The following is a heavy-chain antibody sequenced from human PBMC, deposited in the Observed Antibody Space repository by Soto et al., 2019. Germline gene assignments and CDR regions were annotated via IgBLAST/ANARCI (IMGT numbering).Heavy chain of an antibody. CDR2: ISGHAGAT. Sequence: EVQLLESGGGLVQPGGSLRVSCAVSGFNFRSHAMSWVRQAPGKGLEWVSGISGHAGATYYTDSVKGRFTTSRDNSKNTLVLLMNSLRPQHTSLYYCAKVWITIVIAGCSDSWGRVTLISVSS. CDR3: AKVWITIVIAGCSDS. CDR1: GFNFRSHA. V-gene: IGHV3-23*01. J-gene: IGHJ5*01. D-gene: IGHD3-16*02.